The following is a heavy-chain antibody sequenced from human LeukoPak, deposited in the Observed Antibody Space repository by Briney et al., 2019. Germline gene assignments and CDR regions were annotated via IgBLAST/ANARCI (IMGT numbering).Heavy chain of an antibody. CDR3: ARRWVGDGITGTSPAFDI. D-gene: IGHD1-20*01. V-gene: IGHV5-10-1*01. Sequence: GESLRISCKGSGYSFTSYWISWVRQMPGKGLEWMGRIDPSDSYTNYSPSFQGHVTISADKSISTAYLQWSSLKASDTAMYYCARRWVGDGITGTSPAFDIWGQGTMVTVSP. J-gene: IGHJ3*02. CDR1: GYSFTSYW. CDR2: IDPSDSYT.